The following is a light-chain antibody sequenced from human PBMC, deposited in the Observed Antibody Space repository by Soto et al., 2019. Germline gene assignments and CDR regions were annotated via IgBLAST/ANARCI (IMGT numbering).Light chain of an antibody. Sequence: DIQLTQSPSFLSASVEDRVTISCRASYDISSSLAWYQQEPGKPPKLLIYDSSTLQTGAPSRFTGSGSGRKFTLTTSGLQFGDFATYFCQQLSHYPYTFGQGTKLEI. V-gene: IGKV1-9*01. CDR2: DSS. CDR1: YDISSS. J-gene: IGKJ2*01. CDR3: QQLSHYPYT.